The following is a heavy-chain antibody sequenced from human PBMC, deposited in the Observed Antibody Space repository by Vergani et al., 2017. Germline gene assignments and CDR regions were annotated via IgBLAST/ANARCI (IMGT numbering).Heavy chain of an antibody. CDR3: ARHDIVVVVSNWFDP. CDR1: GGSFSGYY. CDR2: INHSGST. Sequence: QVQLQQWGAGLLTPSETLSLTCAVYGGSFSGYYWSWIRQPPGKGLEWIGEINHSGSTNYNPSLKSRVTISVDTSKNQFSLKLSSVTAADTAVYYCARHDIVVVVSNWFDPWGQGTLVTVSS. D-gene: IGHD2-15*01. V-gene: IGHV4-34*01. J-gene: IGHJ5*02.